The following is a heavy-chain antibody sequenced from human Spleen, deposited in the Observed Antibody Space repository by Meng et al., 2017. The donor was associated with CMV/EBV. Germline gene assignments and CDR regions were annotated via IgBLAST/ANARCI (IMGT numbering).Heavy chain of an antibody. D-gene: IGHD6-19*01. Sequence: AASGFTFSRYAMGWVRQAPGKGLEWVSVISGSGSNTYYADSVKGRFTISRDNSKNTVYLQMNSLRAEDMASYYCAKSSGWSPEYFDYWGQGTLVTVSS. V-gene: IGHV3-23*01. CDR2: ISGSGSNT. CDR1: GFTFSRYA. J-gene: IGHJ4*02. CDR3: AKSSGWSPEYFDY.